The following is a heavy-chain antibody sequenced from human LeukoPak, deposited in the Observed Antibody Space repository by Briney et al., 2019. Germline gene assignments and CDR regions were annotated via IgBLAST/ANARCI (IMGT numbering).Heavy chain of an antibody. CDR1: GFTFSSYA. J-gene: IGHJ4*02. V-gene: IGHV3-30-3*01. CDR2: ISYDGSNK. CDR3: AREFGGSYFDY. Sequence: GGSLRLSCAASGFTFSSYAMHWVRQAPGKGLEWVAVISYDGSNKYYADSVKGRFTISRDNSKNTLYLQMNSLRAEDTAVYYCAREFGGSYFDYWGQGTLVTVSS. D-gene: IGHD1-26*01.